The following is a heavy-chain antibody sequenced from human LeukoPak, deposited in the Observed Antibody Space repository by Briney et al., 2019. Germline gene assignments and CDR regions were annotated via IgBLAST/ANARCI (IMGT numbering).Heavy chain of an antibody. CDR1: GFTFSSYA. D-gene: IGHD6-13*01. CDR3: AKVIYSSSWYPKFDP. J-gene: IGHJ5*02. Sequence: PGGSLRLSCAASGFTFSSYAMSWVRQAPGKGLEWVSAISGSGGSTYYADSVKGRFTISRDNSKNTLYLQMNSLRAEDTAVYYCAKVIYSSSWYPKFDPWGQGTLVTVSS. CDR2: ISGSGGST. V-gene: IGHV3-23*01.